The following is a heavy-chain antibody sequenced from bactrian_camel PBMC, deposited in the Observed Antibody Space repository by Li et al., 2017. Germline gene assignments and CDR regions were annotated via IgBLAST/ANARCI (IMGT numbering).Heavy chain of an antibody. D-gene: IGHD5*01. CDR3: AADLAVEVGWATPPFGY. Sequence: HVQLVESGGGLVQPGGSLRLSCAASGFTFSSNWMHWVRQAPGKGLEWISSTNTIGDSSYYADSLKGRFVISRDNAKNTLYLQMNSLKTEDTAVYYCAADLAVEVGWATPPFGYWGQGTQVTVS. CDR2: TNTIGDSS. CDR1: GFTFSSNW. V-gene: IGHV3S1*01. J-gene: IGHJ6*01.